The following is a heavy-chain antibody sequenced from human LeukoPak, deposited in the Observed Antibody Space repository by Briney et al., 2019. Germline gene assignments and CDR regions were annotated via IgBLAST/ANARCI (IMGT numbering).Heavy chain of an antibody. CDR1: GGSTSSYY. D-gene: IGHD5-18*01. CDR3: ARSAMANYYYGMDV. J-gene: IGHJ6*04. CDR2: IYTSGST. V-gene: IGHV4-4*07. Sequence: SETLSLTCTVSGGSTSSYYWSWIRQPAGKGLEWIGRIYTSGSTNYNPSLKSRVTMSVDTSKNQFSLKLSSVTAADTAVYYCARSAMANYYYGMDVWGKGTTVTVSS.